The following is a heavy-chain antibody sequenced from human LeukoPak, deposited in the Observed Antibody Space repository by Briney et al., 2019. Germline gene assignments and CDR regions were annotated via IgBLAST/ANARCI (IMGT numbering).Heavy chain of an antibody. V-gene: IGHV4-39*07. CDR2: IYYSGST. D-gene: IGHD6-6*01. J-gene: IGHJ4*02. CDR3: ARDMTYSSSSGFDY. Sequence: PSETLSLTCTVSGGSISSSSYYWGWIRQPPGKGLEWIGSIYYSGSTYYNPSLKSRVTISVDTSKNQFSLKLSSVTAADTAVYYCARDMTYSSSSGFDYWGQGTLVTVSS. CDR1: GGSISSSSYY.